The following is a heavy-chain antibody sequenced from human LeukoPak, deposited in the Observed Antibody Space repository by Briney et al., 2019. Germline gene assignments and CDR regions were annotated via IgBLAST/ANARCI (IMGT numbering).Heavy chain of an antibody. CDR2: IYHSGSI. V-gene: IGHV4-4*02. J-gene: IGHJ3*02. CDR3: ARSYYGSGSYYKVAFDI. Sequence: SETLSLTCAVSGGSISSSNWWSWVRQPPGKGLEWIGEIYHSGSINYNPSLKSRVTISVDKSKNQFSLKLSSVTAADTAVYYCARSYYGSGSYYKVAFDIWGQGTMVTVSS. D-gene: IGHD3-10*01. CDR1: GGSISSSNW.